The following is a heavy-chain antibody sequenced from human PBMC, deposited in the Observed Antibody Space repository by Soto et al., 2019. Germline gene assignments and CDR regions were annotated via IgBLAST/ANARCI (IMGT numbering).Heavy chain of an antibody. J-gene: IGHJ2*01. D-gene: IGHD1-26*01. V-gene: IGHV1-3*01. CDR2: INAGNGNT. CDR3: ARGGSLYWYFDL. CDR1: GYTFTSYD. Sequence: GAPVKVSSKASGYTFTSYDMHWVRQAPGQRLEWMGWINAGNGNTKYSQKFQGRVTITRDTSASTAYMELSSLRSEDTAVYYCARGGSLYWYFDLWGRGTLVTVSS.